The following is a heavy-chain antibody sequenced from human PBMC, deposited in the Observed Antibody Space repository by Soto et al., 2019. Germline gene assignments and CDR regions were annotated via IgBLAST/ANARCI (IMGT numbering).Heavy chain of an antibody. Sequence: GESLKISCKGSGYIFTNSWIGWVRQMPGKGLEWMGIIYPGDSDTRYSPSFQGQVTISADKSITTAYLQWSSLTASDTAMYYCARLQAAMPAAAGMDVWGQGTAVTVSS. J-gene: IGHJ6*02. D-gene: IGHD2-2*01. CDR3: ARLQAAMPAAAGMDV. CDR2: IYPGDSDT. CDR1: GYIFTNSW. V-gene: IGHV5-51*01.